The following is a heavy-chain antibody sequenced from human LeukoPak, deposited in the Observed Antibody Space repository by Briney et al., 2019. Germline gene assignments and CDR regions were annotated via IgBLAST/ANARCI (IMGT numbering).Heavy chain of an antibody. J-gene: IGHJ4*02. CDR2: ISSSGSTI. CDR1: GCTFSSYE. D-gene: IGHD5-24*01. V-gene: IGHV3-48*03. CDR3: AREVARWLQYYFDY. Sequence: GGSLRLSCAASGCTFSSYEMNWVRPAPGKGLEWVSYISSSGSTIYYADSVKGRFTISRDNAKNSLYLQMNSLRAEDTAVYYCAREVARWLQYYFDYWGQGTLVTVSS.